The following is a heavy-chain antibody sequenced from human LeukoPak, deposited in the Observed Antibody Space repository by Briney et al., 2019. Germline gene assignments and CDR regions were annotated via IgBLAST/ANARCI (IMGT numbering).Heavy chain of an antibody. D-gene: IGHD3-22*01. CDR3: ARELGYDSSGYYAGCYYYYGMDV. CDR1: GYTFTSYD. CDR2: MNPNSGNT. Sequence: ASVKVSCKASGYTFTSYDINWVRQATGQGLEWMGWMNPNSGNTGYAQKFQGRVTMTRNTSISTAYMELSSLRSEDTAVYYCARELGYDSSGYYAGCYYYYGMDVWGQGTTVTVSS. J-gene: IGHJ6*02. V-gene: IGHV1-8*01.